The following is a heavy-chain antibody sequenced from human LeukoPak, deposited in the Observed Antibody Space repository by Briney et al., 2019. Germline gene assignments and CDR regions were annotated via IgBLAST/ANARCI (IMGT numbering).Heavy chain of an antibody. CDR2: IWYDGSNK. Sequence: GRSLRLSCAASGFTLSSYGMHWVRQAPGKGLEWVAVIWYDGSNKYYADSVKGRFTISRDNSKNTLYLQMNSLRAEDTAVYYCAKDRVTIFGVVIPPDAFDIWGQGTMVTVSS. D-gene: IGHD3-3*01. CDR1: GFTLSSYG. CDR3: AKDRVTIFGVVIPPDAFDI. V-gene: IGHV3-33*06. J-gene: IGHJ3*02.